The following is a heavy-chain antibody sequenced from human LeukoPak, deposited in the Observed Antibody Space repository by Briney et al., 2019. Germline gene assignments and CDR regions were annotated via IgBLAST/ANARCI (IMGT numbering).Heavy chain of an antibody. CDR3: ARGLGIGRVTLHD. Sequence: GGSLRLSCAASGFTFSSYGMHWVRQAQGKGLEWVAVIWHDGSNKYYADSVKGRFTGSRENSKNTRYVEMNSLRAEDTVIYYCARGLGIGRVTLHDWGQEALVTVSS. CDR2: IWHDGSNK. V-gene: IGHV3-33*01. D-gene: IGHD3-16*01. J-gene: IGHJ4*02. CDR1: GFTFSSYG.